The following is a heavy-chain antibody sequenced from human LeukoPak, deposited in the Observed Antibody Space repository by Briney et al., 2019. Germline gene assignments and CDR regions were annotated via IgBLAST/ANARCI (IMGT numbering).Heavy chain of an antibody. D-gene: IGHD5-18*01. CDR3: ARGSSYGFSMGY. CDR1: GYTFTSYG. Sequence: ASVKVSCKASGYTFTSYGINWVRQAPGQGLEGMGWISTYNGNTNYAHKLQGRVTMTTDTSTSTAYMDLRRLRSDDTAVYYCARGSSYGFSMGYWGQGTLVTVSS. V-gene: IGHV1-18*01. CDR2: ISTYNGNT. J-gene: IGHJ4*02.